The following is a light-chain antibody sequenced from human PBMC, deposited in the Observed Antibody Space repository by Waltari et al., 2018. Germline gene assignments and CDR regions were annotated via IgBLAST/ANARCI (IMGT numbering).Light chain of an antibody. Sequence: QSALTQPTSVSGSPGQSITIPCTGTSRDVGFYNYVSWYQPYPGKVPQLLIYDVSDRPSRVSSRFSGSKSGHTASLTISGLQADDEADYYCNSYTGSSSWVFGGGTKLTVL. CDR3: NSYTGSSSWV. CDR2: DVS. CDR1: SRDVGFYNY. V-gene: IGLV2-14*01. J-gene: IGLJ3*02.